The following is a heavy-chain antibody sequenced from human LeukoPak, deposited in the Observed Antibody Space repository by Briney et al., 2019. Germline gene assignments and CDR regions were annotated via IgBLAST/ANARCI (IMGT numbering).Heavy chain of an antibody. J-gene: IGHJ4*02. Sequence: GGSLRLSCAASGFTFSSYAMSWVRQAPGKGLEWVSTISGSGGSTFYADSVKGRFTISRDNSKNTLYLQMNSLRAEDTAVYYCARDLRGDVPTERSVDYWGQGTLVTVSS. CDR1: GFTFSSYA. D-gene: IGHD2-2*01. CDR3: ARDLRGDVPTERSVDY. CDR2: ISGSGGST. V-gene: IGHV3-23*01.